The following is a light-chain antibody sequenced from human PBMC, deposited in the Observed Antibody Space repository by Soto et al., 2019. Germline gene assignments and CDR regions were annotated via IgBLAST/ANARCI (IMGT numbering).Light chain of an antibody. CDR2: DVS. CDR1: SSDVGGYNY. J-gene: IGLJ2*01. V-gene: IGLV2-11*01. CDR3: CSYAGIVV. Sequence: QSALTQPRSVSGSPGQSVTLSCTGTSSDVGGYNYVSWYQQHPGKAPKFMIYDVSKRPSGVPDRFSGSKSGNTASLTISGLQAEDEADYYCCSYAGIVVFGGGTKLTVL.